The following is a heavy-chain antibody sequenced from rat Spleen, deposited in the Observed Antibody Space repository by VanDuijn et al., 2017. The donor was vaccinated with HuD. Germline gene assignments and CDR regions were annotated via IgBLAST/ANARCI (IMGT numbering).Heavy chain of an antibody. J-gene: IGHJ2*01. D-gene: IGHD1-12*01. CDR3: TRGYAHY. CDR2: ISYDGETT. CDR1: GFTFSDFF. Sequence: EVQLVESDGGLVQPGRSLKLSCAASGFTFSDFFMAWVRQAPAKGLEWVAYISYDGETTYYRDSVTGRFTISRDNAKSTLSLQMDSMRSEDTATYYCTRGYAHYWGQGVMVTVSS. V-gene: IGHV5-20*01.